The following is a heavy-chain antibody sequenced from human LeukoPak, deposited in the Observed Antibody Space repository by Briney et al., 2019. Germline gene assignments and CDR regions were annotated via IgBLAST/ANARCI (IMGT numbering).Heavy chain of an antibody. CDR3: ARVPFTMVMDV. CDR1: GFTFSSYE. Sequence: GGSLRLSCAASGFTFSSYEMNWVRQAPGKGLEWVSYISSSGSTIYYADSVKGRFTISRDNAKNSLYLQMNSLRAEDTAVYYCARVPFTMVMDVWGQGTTVTVSS. CDR2: ISSSGSTI. J-gene: IGHJ6*02. V-gene: IGHV3-48*03. D-gene: IGHD3-10*01.